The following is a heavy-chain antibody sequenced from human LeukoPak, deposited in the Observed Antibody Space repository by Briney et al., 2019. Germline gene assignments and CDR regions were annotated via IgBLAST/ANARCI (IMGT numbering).Heavy chain of an antibody. CDR1: GFTVSSNY. CDR3: ASSDSSGYYFQAPRYYYYGMDV. J-gene: IGHJ6*02. D-gene: IGHD3-22*01. V-gene: IGHV3-53*01. Sequence: PGGSLRLSCAASGFTVSSNYMSWVRQAPGKGLEWVSVIYSGGSTYYADSVKGRFTIFRDNSKNTLYLQMNSLRAEDTAVYYCASSDSSGYYFQAPRYYYYGMDVWGQGTTVTVSS. CDR2: IYSGGST.